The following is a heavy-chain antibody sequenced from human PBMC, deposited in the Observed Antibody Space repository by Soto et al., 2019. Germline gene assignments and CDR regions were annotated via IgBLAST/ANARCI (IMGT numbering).Heavy chain of an antibody. CDR3: ARGVYSSGMGDWFDP. CDR2: IYDSGST. V-gene: IGHV4-39*02. D-gene: IGHD1-26*01. J-gene: IGHJ5*02. Sequence: QLQLQESGPGLVKPSETLSLTCTVSGGSISSRSYYWAWVRQPPGKGLECIGSIYDSGSTYYNPSRKSRLTISVDTSKNQCSLKLSSVTAADTAVYYCARGVYSSGMGDWFDPWGQGTLVTVSS. CDR1: GGSISSRSYY.